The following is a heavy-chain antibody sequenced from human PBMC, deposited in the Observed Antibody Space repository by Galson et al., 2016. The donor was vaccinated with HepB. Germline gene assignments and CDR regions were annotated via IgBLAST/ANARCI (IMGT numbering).Heavy chain of an antibody. J-gene: IGHJ4*02. CDR1: GFTFRNYA. CDR2: IDGTTPNT. CDR3: TTWLSYHFDY. V-gene: IGHV3-23*01. Sequence: SLRLSCAASGFTFRNYALSWVRRAPGKGLEWVSHIDGTTPNTHYADSVRGRFSIYRDNSRYTLYLQMDSLTAEDSAIYYCTTWLSYHFDYWGQGTRVTVSS. D-gene: IGHD6-19*01.